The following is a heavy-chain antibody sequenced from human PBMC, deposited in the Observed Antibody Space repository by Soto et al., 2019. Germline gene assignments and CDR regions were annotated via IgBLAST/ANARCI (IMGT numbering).Heavy chain of an antibody. CDR3: ARVRYSSFVLGAFDI. V-gene: IGHV4-30-4*01. CDR2: IYYSGST. CDR1: GGSISSGDYY. J-gene: IGHJ3*02. Sequence: SETLSLTCTVSGGSISSGDYYWSWIRQPPGKGLEWIGYIYYSGSTYYNPSLKSRVTISVDTSKNQFSLKLSSVTAADTAVYYCARVRYSSFVLGAFDIWGQGTVVTVSS. D-gene: IGHD6-13*01.